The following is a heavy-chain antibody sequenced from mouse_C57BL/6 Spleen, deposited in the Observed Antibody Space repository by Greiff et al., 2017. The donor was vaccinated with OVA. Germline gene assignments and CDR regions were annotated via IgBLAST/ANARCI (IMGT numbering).Heavy chain of an antibody. CDR2: IRLKSDNYAT. V-gene: IGHV6-3*01. CDR1: GFTFSNYW. J-gene: IGHJ3*01. CDR3: TGDEEGFAY. Sequence: EVKVEESGGGLVQPGGSMKLSCVASGFTFSNYWMNWVRQSPEKGLEWVAQIRLKSDNYATHYAESVKGRFTISRDDSKSSVYLQMNNVRAEDTGIYYCTGDEEGFAYWGQGTLVTVSA.